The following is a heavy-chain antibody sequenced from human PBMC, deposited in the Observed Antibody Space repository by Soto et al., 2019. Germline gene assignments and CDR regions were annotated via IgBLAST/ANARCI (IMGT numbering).Heavy chain of an antibody. CDR2: IIPIFNST. J-gene: IGHJ4*02. V-gene: IGHV1-69*06. D-gene: IGHD2-2*02. Sequence: AASVKVSCKVSGSRFSNYVISWVRQAPGHGLEWLGRIIPIFNSTKYAQSFQGRVTITADKSTSTASLELSSLRSDDTAVYYCAREGRGKKAGYNGLVSLGYWGQGTLVTVS. CDR3: AREGRGKKAGYNGLVSLGY. CDR1: GSRFSNYV.